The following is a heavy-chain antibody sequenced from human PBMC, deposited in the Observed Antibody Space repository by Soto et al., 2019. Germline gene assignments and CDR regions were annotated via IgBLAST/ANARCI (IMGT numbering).Heavy chain of an antibody. V-gene: IGHV4-59*01. CDR3: ARNAFSSYNWFDP. J-gene: IGHJ5*02. CDR2: IYYSGST. CDR1: GGSISSYY. D-gene: IGHD3-3*02. Sequence: SETLSLTCTVSGGSISSYYWSRIRQPPGKGLEWIGYIYYSGSTNYNPSLKSRVTISVDTSKNQFSLKLSSVTAADTAVYYCARNAFSSYNWFDPWGQGTLVTVSS.